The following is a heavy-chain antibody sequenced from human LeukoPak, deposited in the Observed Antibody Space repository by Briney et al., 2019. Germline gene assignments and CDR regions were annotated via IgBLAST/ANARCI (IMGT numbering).Heavy chain of an antibody. V-gene: IGHV4-61*02. CDR2: VYNSGST. CDR3: AREYFGRRYYFDY. D-gene: IGHD3-10*01. CDR1: GGSVSSGFYY. J-gene: IGHJ4*02. Sequence: SETLSLTCTVSGGSVSSGFYYWSWIRQPAGKGLEWIGRVYNSGSTSYNPSLKSRVTISIDTSKNQFSLKLNSVTAADTAIYYCAREYFGRRYYFDYWGQGSLVAVSS.